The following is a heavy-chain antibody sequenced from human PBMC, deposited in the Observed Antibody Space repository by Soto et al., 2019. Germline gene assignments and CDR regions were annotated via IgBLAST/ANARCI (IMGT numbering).Heavy chain of an antibody. CDR1: GFTFRNYN. Sequence: EVQLVESGGGLVKAGGSLRLFCTASGFTFRNYNMNWVRQAPGKGLEWVSSISTGGAYMFYADSVKGRFTISRDNAQYSLFLQIDSPGAEDTAVYYCARDIASPGGDYFDSWGQGTLVTVSS. CDR2: ISTGGAYM. CDR3: ARDIASPGGDYFDS. V-gene: IGHV3-21*06. D-gene: IGHD2-21*01. J-gene: IGHJ4*02.